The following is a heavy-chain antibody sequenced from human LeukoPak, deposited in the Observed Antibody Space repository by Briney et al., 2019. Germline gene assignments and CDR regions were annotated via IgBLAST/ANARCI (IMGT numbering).Heavy chain of an antibody. CDR2: IYYSGST. Sequence: SETLSLTCTVSGGSSSSYYWSWIRQPPGKGLEWIGYIYYSGSTNYNPSLKSRVTISVDTSKNQFSLKLSSVTAADTAVYYCARDLSHIDYWGQGTLVTVSS. V-gene: IGHV4-59*12. J-gene: IGHJ4*02. CDR1: GGSSSSYY. CDR3: ARDLSHIDY.